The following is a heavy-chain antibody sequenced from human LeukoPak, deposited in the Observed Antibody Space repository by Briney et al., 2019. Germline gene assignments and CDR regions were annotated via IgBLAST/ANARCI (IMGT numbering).Heavy chain of an antibody. CDR1: GGSISNYY. CDR3: ARDIRIVGATLYFDY. CDR2: MHSSGST. D-gene: IGHD1-26*01. Sequence: SETLSLTCTVSGGSISNYYWSWIRQPPGKGLEWIGCMHSSGSTSYNLSLKSRLTMSIDTSKNPLSLKMRSVTTADTAVYYCARDIRIVGATLYFDYWGQGTLVTVSS. V-gene: IGHV4-59*01. J-gene: IGHJ4*02.